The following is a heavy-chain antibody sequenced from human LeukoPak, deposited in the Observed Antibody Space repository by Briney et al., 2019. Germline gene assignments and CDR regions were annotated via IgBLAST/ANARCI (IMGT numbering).Heavy chain of an antibody. V-gene: IGHV3-49*04. CDR3: TFGYSSGWYDY. CDR2: IRSKAYGGTT. Sequence: GGSLRLSCAASGFTFGDYAMSWVRQAPGKGLEWVGFIRSKAYGGTTEYAASVKGRFTISRDDSKSIAYLQMSSLKTEDTAVYYCTFGYSSGWYDYWGQGTLVTVSS. CDR1: GFTFGDYA. J-gene: IGHJ4*02. D-gene: IGHD6-19*01.